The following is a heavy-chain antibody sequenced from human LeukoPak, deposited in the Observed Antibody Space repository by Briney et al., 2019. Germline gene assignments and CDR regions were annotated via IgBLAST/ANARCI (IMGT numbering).Heavy chain of an antibody. Sequence: GGSLRLSCAASGFTFSNAWMSWVRQAPGKGLEWVGRIKSRTDGGTTDYAAPVKGRFTISRDDSKNTLYLKMNTLKTEDTDVYYCTTDARDSLTGYDYWDQGTLVIVSS. CDR3: TTDARDSLTGYDY. V-gene: IGHV3-15*01. CDR2: IKSRTDGGTT. CDR1: GFTFSNAW. D-gene: IGHD3-9*01. J-gene: IGHJ4*02.